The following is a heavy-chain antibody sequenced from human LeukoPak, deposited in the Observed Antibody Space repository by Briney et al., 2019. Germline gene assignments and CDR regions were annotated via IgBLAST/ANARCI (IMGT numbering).Heavy chain of an antibody. CDR1: GFTFSIYD. J-gene: IGHJ4*02. V-gene: IGHV3-23*01. D-gene: IGHD2-8*02. Sequence: PGGSLRLSCAPSGFTFSIYDLSWVRQAPGKGLEWVSAVSGGGGKTYYADSVKGRFTISRDNSKKTLYLQMKSLSAEDTAVYYCAKKGTGADPDNYWGEGTLVTVSS. CDR3: AKKGTGADPDNY. CDR2: VSGGGGKT.